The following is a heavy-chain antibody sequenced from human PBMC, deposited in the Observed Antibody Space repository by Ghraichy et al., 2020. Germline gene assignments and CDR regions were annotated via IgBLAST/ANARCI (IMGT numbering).Heavy chain of an antibody. V-gene: IGHV3-23*01. D-gene: IGHD3-22*01. CDR1: GFTFTNYA. Sequence: LSLTCAASGFTFTNYAMTWVRQAPGKGLEWVSGISGSGGTTYYADSVKGRFTISRDISKNTLYLHMNSLRAEDTAIYYCAKGSSDYFDSSGYYSFADFWGQGTLVTVSS. J-gene: IGHJ4*02. CDR2: ISGSGGTT. CDR3: AKGSSDYFDSSGYYSFADF.